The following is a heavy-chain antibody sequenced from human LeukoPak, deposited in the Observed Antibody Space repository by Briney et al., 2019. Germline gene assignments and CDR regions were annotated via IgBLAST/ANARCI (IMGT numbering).Heavy chain of an antibody. J-gene: IGHJ4*02. CDR3: ATQPYDSSGYYPY. CDR2: ISSSSSYI. D-gene: IGHD3-22*01. CDR1: GFTFSSYS. Sequence: PGGTLRLSCAASGFTFSSYSMNWVRQAPGNGLEWVSSISSSSSYIYYADSVKGRFTISRDNAKNSLYLQMNSLRAEDTAVYYCATQPYDSSGYYPYWGQGTLVTVSS. V-gene: IGHV3-21*01.